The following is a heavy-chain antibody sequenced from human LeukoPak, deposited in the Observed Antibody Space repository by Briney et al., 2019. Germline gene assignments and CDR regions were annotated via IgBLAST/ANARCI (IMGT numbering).Heavy chain of an antibody. CDR2: IYYSGST. J-gene: IGHJ4*02. CDR1: GGSISSSSYY. D-gene: IGHD5-18*01. Sequence: SETLSLTCTVSGGSISSSSYYWGWIRQPPGRGLEWIGSIYYSGSTYYNPSLKSRVTISVDTSKNQFSLKLSSVTAADTAVYYCARHTAMVTGDYWGQGTLVTVSS. CDR3: ARHTAMVTGDY. V-gene: IGHV4-39*01.